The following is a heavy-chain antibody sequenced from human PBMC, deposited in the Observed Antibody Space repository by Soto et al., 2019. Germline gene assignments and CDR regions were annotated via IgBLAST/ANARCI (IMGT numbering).Heavy chain of an antibody. V-gene: IGHV4-4*02. Sequence: QVQLQESGPGLVKPSGTLSLSCGVSGDSFSSSNWWTWIRQPPGKGLEWIGDILHTGHTDISPSLRSRITISIDTSKKEFSLKMTTVTAADTAVYYCGRSPRRVDGKWYVDYWGPGAMVIVAS. CDR1: GDSFSSSNW. CDR2: ILHTGHT. D-gene: IGHD2-15*01. J-gene: IGHJ4*02. CDR3: GRSPRRVDGKWYVDY.